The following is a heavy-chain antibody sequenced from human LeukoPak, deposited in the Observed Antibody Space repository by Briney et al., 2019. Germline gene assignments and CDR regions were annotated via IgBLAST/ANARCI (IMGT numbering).Heavy chain of an antibody. CDR1: GYSFTNYW. CDR2: IYPGDSDT. CDR3: ARSVSNSVPSAFDY. J-gene: IGHJ4*02. V-gene: IGHV5-51*01. D-gene: IGHD5/OR15-5a*01. Sequence: GESLKISCKVSGYSFTNYWIAWVRQMPGRGLEWMGVIYPGDSDTRYSPSFQGQVTISADKSSSTASLQWSSLKASDTAIYYCARSVSNSVPSAFDYWGQGTLVTVSS.